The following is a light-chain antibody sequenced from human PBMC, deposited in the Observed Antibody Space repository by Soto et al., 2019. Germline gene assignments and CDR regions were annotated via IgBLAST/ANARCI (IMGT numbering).Light chain of an antibody. CDR1: SGHNTYA. Sequence: QPVLTQSPSASASLGASVKFTCTLSSGHNTYAIAWHQQQPEKGPRYLMKLNSDGSHSKGDGIPDRFSGSSSGAERHLTICSLQSEDEADYYCQTWGTAIHDVVFGGGTKLTVL. J-gene: IGLJ2*01. CDR2: LNSDGSH. V-gene: IGLV4-69*01. CDR3: QTWGTAIHDVV.